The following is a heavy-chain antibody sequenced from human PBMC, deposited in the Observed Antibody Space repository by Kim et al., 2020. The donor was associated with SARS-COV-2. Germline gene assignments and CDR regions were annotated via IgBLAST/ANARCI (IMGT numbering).Heavy chain of an antibody. CDR3: AKHFGSSGSEFQH. J-gene: IGHJ1*01. D-gene: IGHD3-22*01. CDR1: GFTFSAYA. V-gene: IGHV3-23*01. Sequence: GGSLRLSCAASGFTFSAYAMSWVRQAPGKGLEWVSGISGSDGSTYYADSVKGRFIISRYNSKNTLHLQMNSLRAEDTALYYCAKHFGSSGSEFQHWGQGTLLPVYS. CDR2: ISGSDGST.